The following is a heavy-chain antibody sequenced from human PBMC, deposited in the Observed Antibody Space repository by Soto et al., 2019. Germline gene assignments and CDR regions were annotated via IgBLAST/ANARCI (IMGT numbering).Heavy chain of an antibody. CDR3: ARDSHDYGDSRQAY. CDR2: ISYDGSNK. V-gene: IGHV3-30-3*01. D-gene: IGHD4-17*01. J-gene: IGHJ4*02. CDR1: GFTFSSYA. Sequence: QVQLVESGGGVVQPGRSLRLSCAASGFTFSSYAMHWVRQAPGKGLEWVAVISYDGSNKYYADSVKGRFTISRDNSKNTLYLQMNSLRAEDTAVYYCARDSHDYGDSRQAYWGKVTLVTVSS.